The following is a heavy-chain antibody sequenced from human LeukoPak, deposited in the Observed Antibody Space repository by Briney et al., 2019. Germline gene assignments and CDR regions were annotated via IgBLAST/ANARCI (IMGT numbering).Heavy chain of an antibody. CDR3: ARAGPTDAFDI. CDR2: IYYSGST. CDR1: GGSFSGYY. J-gene: IGHJ3*02. D-gene: IGHD3-10*01. V-gene: IGHV4-59*01. Sequence: SETLSLTCAVYGGSFSGYYWSWIRQPPGKGLEWIGYIYYSGSTNYNPSLKSRVTISVDTSKNQFSLKLSSVTAADTAVYYCARAGPTDAFDIWGQGTMVTVSS.